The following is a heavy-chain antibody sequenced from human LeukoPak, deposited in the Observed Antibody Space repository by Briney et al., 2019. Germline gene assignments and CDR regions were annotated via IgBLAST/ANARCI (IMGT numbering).Heavy chain of an antibody. CDR3: AREVDGHKYGRRGKFDY. V-gene: IGHV4-39*07. CDR2: IYYSGST. J-gene: IGHJ4*02. D-gene: IGHD5-24*01. CDR1: GGSISSSSYY. Sequence: SEALSLTCTVSGGSISSSSYYWGWIRQPPGKGLGWIGSIYYSGSTYFNPSLKSRVSISVDTSKNQFSLKLRSVTAADTAVDYCAREVDGHKYGRRGKFDYWGQGTLVTVSS.